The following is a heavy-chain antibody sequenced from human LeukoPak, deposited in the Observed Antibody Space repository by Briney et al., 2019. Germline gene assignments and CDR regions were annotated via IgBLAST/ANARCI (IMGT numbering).Heavy chain of an antibody. CDR3: AKPISSGWYSFDY. V-gene: IGHV3-23*01. D-gene: IGHD6-19*01. CDR2: ISGSGGST. Sequence: GGSLRLSCAASGFTFSSYAMSWVRQAPGKGLEWVSAISGSGGSTYSADSVKGRFTISRDNSKNTLYLQINSLRAEDTAVYYCAKPISSGWYSFDYWGQGTLVTVSS. J-gene: IGHJ4*02. CDR1: GFTFSSYA.